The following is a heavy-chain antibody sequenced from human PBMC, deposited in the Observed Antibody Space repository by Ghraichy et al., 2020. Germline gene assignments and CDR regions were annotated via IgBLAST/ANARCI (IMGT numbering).Heavy chain of an antibody. Sequence: GGSLRLSCAASGFTFSSYWMSWVRQAPGKGLEWVANIKQDGSEKYYVDSVKGRFTISRDNAKNSLYLQMNSLRAEDTAVYYCARADPIVVVVAATLFFDYWGQGTLVTVSS. CDR3: ARADPIVVVVAATLFFDY. D-gene: IGHD2-15*01. J-gene: IGHJ4*02. V-gene: IGHV3-7*01. CDR1: GFTFSSYW. CDR2: IKQDGSEK.